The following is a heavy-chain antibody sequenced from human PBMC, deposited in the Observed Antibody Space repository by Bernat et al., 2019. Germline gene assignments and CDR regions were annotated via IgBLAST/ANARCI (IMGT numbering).Heavy chain of an antibody. CDR2: VTGSGTNI. J-gene: IGHJ3*02. V-gene: IGHV3-48*01. Sequence: EVQLVESGGGLVQPGGSLRLSCAASGFSFSSYDMNWVRQAPGKGLEWVSLVTGSGTNIFYADSVKGRFTDSRDNAKNSLYLQMNSLRAEDTAVYYCARGGGAFDIWGQGTMVTVSS. CDR1: GFSFSSYD. CDR3: ARGGGAFDI.